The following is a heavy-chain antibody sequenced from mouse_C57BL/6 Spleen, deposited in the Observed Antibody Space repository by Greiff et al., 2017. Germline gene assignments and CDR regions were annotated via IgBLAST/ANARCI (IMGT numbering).Heavy chain of an antibody. V-gene: IGHV1-15*01. D-gene: IGHD1-1*01. J-gene: IGHJ2*01. CDR3: TRGGSSFPYYFDY. CDR1: GYTFTDYE. CDR2: IDPETGGT. Sequence: VQLQQSGAELVRPGASVTLSCKASGYTFTDYEMHWVKQTPVHGLEWIGAIDPETGGTAYNQKFKGKAILTADKSSSTAYMELRSLTSEDSAVYYCTRGGSSFPYYFDYWGQGTTLTVSS.